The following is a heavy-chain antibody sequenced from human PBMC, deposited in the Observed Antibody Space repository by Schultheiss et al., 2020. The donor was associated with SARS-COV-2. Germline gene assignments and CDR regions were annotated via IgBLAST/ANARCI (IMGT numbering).Heavy chain of an antibody. D-gene: IGHD6-13*01. J-gene: IGHJ5*02. CDR2: IWYDGSNK. CDR3: AKDRSGATAGRGGWSDP. V-gene: IGHV3-30*07. Sequence: ALKISCAASGFTFSSYAMHWVRQAPGKGLEWVAVIWYDGSNKYYADSVKGRFTISRDNSKNTLYLQMSSLRAEDTAIYYCAKDRSGATAGRGGWSDPWGQGVLVTVSS. CDR1: GFTFSSYA.